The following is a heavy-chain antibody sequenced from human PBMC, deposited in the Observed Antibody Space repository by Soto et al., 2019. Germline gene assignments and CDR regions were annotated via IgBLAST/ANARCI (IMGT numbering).Heavy chain of an antibody. CDR3: AAGYYYYGMDV. CDR2: ISSSSSTI. J-gene: IGHJ6*02. V-gene: IGHV3-48*01. CDR1: GFTFSSYS. Sequence: GGSLGLSCAASGFTFSSYSMNWVRQAPGKGLEWVSYISSSSSTIYYADSVKGRFTISRDNAKNSLYLQMNSLRAEDTAVYYCAAGYYYYGMDVWGQGTTVTVSS.